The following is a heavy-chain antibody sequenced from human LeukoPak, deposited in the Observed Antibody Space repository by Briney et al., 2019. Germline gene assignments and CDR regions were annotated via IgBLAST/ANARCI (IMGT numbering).Heavy chain of an antibody. CDR1: GFTFSSYW. J-gene: IGHJ3*02. CDR2: INSDGSST. Sequence: GGSLRLSCAASGFTFSSYWMHWVRHAPGKGLVWVSRINSDGSSTSYADSVKGRFTISRDNAKNTLYLQMNSLRAEDTAVYYCARGAWDGAFDIWGQGTMVTVSS. D-gene: IGHD1-26*01. V-gene: IGHV3-74*01. CDR3: ARGAWDGAFDI.